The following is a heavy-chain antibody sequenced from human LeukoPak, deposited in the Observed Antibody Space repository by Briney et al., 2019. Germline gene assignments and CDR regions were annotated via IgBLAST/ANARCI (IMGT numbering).Heavy chain of an antibody. D-gene: IGHD3-10*01. CDR2: IIPILGIA. J-gene: IGHJ4*02. V-gene: IGHV1-69*04. Sequence: SVKVSCKASGGTFSSYAISWVRQAPGQGLEWMGRIIPILGIANYAQKFQGRVTITADKSTSTAYMELSSLRSEDTAVYYCASHPPGLDRDMVRGFVDYWGQGTLVTVSS. CDR3: ASHPPGLDRDMVRGFVDY. CDR1: GGTFSSYA.